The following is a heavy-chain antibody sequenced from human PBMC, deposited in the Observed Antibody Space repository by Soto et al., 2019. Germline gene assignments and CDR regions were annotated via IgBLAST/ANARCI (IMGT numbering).Heavy chain of an antibody. J-gene: IGHJ5*02. V-gene: IGHV4-31*03. D-gene: IGHD1-26*01. CDR1: GGSISSGGYY. CDR3: ARGEGATVFSWFDP. Sequence: QVQLQESGPGLVKPSQTLSLTCTVSGGSISSGGYYWSWIRQQPGKGLEWIGYIDYSGSTYYNPSLKSRVTLSVDTSKNQFSLKLSSVTAADTAVYYCARGEGATVFSWFDPWGQGTLVTVSS. CDR2: IDYSGST.